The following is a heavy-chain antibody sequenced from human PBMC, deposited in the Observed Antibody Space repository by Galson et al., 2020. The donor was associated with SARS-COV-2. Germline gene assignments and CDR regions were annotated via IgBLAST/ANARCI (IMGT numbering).Heavy chain of an antibody. D-gene: IGHD3-3*01. CDR3: ARAGYDFWSGSSLGGGLEGYYYMDV. J-gene: IGHJ6*03. CDR2: IYYTGST. CDR1: GGSISSGGYY. Sequence: SETLSLTCTVSGGSISSGGYYWSWIRQHPGMGLEWIGYIYYTGSTYYNPSLKSRVTISVDTSKNQFSLKLSSVTAADTAVYYCARAGYDFWSGSSLGGGLEGYYYMDVWGKGTTVTVSS. V-gene: IGHV4-31*03.